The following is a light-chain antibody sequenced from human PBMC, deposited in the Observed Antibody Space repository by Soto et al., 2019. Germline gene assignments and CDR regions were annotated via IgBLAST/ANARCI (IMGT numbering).Light chain of an antibody. Sequence: GLTQSPVTLSLSPGERATLSLMASQSFRGLLAWYQQRPGQAPRLLIYDAYNRATGIPPRFSGSGSGTDFTLTISSLEPEDSAVYYCQQRHMWPITFGQGTRLEI. V-gene: IGKV3-11*01. CDR1: QSFRGL. J-gene: IGKJ5*01. CDR3: QQRHMWPIT. CDR2: DAY.